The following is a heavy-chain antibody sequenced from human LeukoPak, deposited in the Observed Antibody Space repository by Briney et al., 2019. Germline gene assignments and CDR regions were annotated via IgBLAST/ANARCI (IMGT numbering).Heavy chain of an antibody. D-gene: IGHD6-13*01. CDR1: GFTFSSYW. CDR2: MKCDGSEK. V-gene: IGHV3-7*01. Sequence: GGSLRLSCAASGFTFSSYWMSWVRQAPGKGLEWVANMKCDGSEKYYVDSVKGRFTISRDNAKSSLYLQMNSLRAEDTAVYYCARDIEAAGLFLDHWGQGTLVTVSS. J-gene: IGHJ4*02. CDR3: ARDIEAAGLFLDH.